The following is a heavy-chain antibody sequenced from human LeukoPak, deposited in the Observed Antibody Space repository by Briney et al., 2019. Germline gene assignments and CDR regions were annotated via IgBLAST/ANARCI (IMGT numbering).Heavy chain of an antibody. J-gene: IGHJ6*02. CDR1: GFTFSSYW. CDR3: AKASGYYGSGSLYYYYGMDV. V-gene: IGHV3-74*01. D-gene: IGHD3-10*01. CDR2: INGDGRNI. Sequence: GGSLRLSCVASGFTFSSYWMHWVRQDPRKGLVWVSRINGDGRNINYADSVKGRFTISRDNSKNTLYLQMNSLRAEDTAVYYCAKASGYYGSGSLYYYYGMDVWGQGTTVTVSS.